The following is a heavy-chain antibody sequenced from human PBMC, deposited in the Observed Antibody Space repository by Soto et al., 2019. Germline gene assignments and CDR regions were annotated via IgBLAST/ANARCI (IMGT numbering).Heavy chain of an antibody. J-gene: IGHJ4*02. V-gene: IGHV3-23*01. Sequence: PGGSLRLSCAASGFTFSSNDMSWVRQAPGKGLEWASSISASGRSLFYADAVKGRFTISRDNSKNTLYLQMSSLTAEDTAMYYCARHVPLLSIAEFTYHFDFWGQGT. D-gene: IGHD3-10*01. CDR3: ARHVPLLSIAEFTYHFDF. CDR1: GFTFSSND. CDR2: ISASGRSL.